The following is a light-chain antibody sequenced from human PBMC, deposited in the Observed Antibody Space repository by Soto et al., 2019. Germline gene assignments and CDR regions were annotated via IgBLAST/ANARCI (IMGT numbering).Light chain of an antibody. V-gene: IGKV1-9*01. J-gene: IGKJ3*01. CDR2: AAS. CDR1: QGISSF. Sequence: IQMTQSPSSLSASVGDRVTITCRASQGISSFLAWYQQKPGKAPNLPIYAASTLQTGVPSRFSGSGSGTDFTLTISSLQPEDFATYYCQQLNSYPFTFGPGTKVDIK. CDR3: QQLNSYPFT.